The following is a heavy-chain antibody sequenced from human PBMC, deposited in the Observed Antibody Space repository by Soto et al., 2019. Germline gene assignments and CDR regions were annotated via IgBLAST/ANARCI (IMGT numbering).Heavy chain of an antibody. CDR2: ISYDGSNK. Sequence: PGGSLRLSCAASGFTFSSYGMHWVRQAPGKGLEWVAVISYDGSNKYYADSVKGRFTISRDNSKNTLYLQMNSLRAEDTAVYYCAKVGDSSSPKHYYYYMDVWGKGTTVTVSS. D-gene: IGHD6-6*01. V-gene: IGHV3-30*18. CDR1: GFTFSSYG. CDR3: AKVGDSSSPKHYYYYMDV. J-gene: IGHJ6*03.